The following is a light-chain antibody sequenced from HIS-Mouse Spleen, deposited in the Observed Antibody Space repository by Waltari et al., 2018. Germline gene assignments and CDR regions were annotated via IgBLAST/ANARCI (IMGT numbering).Light chain of an antibody. CDR1: SLRSYD. J-gene: IGLJ2*01. Sequence: SSELTQDPAVSVALGQTVRITCPGDSLRSYDASWYQQKPGQAPVLVIYGKNNRPSGIPDRFSGSSSGNTASLTITGAQAEDEADYYCNSRDSSGNHVVFGGGTKLTVL. CDR2: GKN. CDR3: NSRDSSGNHVV. V-gene: IGLV3-19*01.